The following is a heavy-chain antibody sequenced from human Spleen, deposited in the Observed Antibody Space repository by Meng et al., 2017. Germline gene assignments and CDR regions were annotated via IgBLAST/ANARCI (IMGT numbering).Heavy chain of an antibody. D-gene: IGHD2-15*01. CDR1: GGSFSDYY. J-gene: IGHJ4*02. V-gene: IGHV4-34*01. Sequence: QVQLQQWGAGLLKPSETLSLTCVVSGGSFSDYYWSWIRQPPGKGLEWIGEINHSGSTNYNPSLESRATISVDTSQNNLSLKLSSVTAADSAVYYCARDGGDCSGGSCWGQGTLVTVSS. CDR3: ARDGGDCSGGSC. CDR2: INHSGST.